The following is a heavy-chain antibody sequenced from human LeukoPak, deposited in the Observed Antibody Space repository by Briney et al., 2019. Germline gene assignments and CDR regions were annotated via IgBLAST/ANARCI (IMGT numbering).Heavy chain of an antibody. CDR2: ISAYNGNT. CDR3: ARDSIVVVPAALLY. D-gene: IGHD2-2*01. J-gene: IGHJ4*02. CDR1: GYTFTSYG. Sequence: VSVKVSCKASGYTFTSYGISWVRQAPGQGLEWMGWISAYNGNTNYAQKLQGRVTMTTDTSTSTAYMELRSLRSDDTAVYYCARDSIVVVPAALLYWGQGTLVTVSS. V-gene: IGHV1-18*01.